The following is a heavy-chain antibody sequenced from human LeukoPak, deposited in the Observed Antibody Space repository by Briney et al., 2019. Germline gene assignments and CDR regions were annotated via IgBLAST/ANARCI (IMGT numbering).Heavy chain of an antibody. V-gene: IGHV3-48*03. CDR1: GFTFRDYE. D-gene: IGHD5-12*01. Sequence: SGGPLRLSCVASGFTFRDYEMNWVRQAPGKGLEWVSYISSRGNPIYYGASVKGRFTISRDNAKKSLYLQMNSLRAEDTGVYYCARGDYLAVHYYMDVWGKGTTVTVSS. CDR3: ARGDYLAVHYYMDV. J-gene: IGHJ6*03. CDR2: ISSRGNPI.